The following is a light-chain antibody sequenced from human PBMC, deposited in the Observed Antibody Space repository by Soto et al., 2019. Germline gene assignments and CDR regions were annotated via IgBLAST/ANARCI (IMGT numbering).Light chain of an antibody. Sequence: QSVVTQPPSVSGTPGQRVTIFCSGRRSNIGSNLVYWYQQLPGTAPKLLIFSNDQRPSGVPDRFSGSRSGTSASLAISGLRSEDEGDYYCSSYAGSHNVIFGGGTKLTVL. CDR3: SSYAGSHNVI. CDR1: RSNIGSNL. J-gene: IGLJ2*01. V-gene: IGLV1-47*02. CDR2: SND.